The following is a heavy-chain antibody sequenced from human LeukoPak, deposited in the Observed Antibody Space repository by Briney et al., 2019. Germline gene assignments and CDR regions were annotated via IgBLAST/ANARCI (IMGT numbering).Heavy chain of an antibody. CDR2: IWYNGKTK. V-gene: IGHV3-33*01. J-gene: IGHJ4*02. D-gene: IGHD6-19*01. Sequence: GGSLRLSCEASGFIFSNYGMHWVRQAPGKGLEWVALIWYNGKTKFHADSVKGRFTISRDNSGNTLFLQMSSLRVEDTAIYYCAREWGRIAVAGGPGYWGQGALVTVSS. CDR3: AREWGRIAVAGGPGY. CDR1: GFIFSNYG.